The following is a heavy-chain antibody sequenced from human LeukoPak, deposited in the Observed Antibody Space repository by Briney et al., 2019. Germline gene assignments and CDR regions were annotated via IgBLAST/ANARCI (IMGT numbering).Heavy chain of an antibody. CDR2: INSCSTYM. CDR3: ARVEATTGRNYHYYYMDV. V-gene: IGHV3-21*01. J-gene: IGHJ6*03. CDR1: GFYFSSYS. D-gene: IGHD1-1*01. Sequence: GGSLRLSCGASGFYFSSYSMNWGRQAPGKGLEWVSSINSCSTYMYYADSVKGRFTISRDNAKNSLHLQMSSLRAEDTAVYFCARVEATTGRNYHYYYMDVWGKGTTVTVSS.